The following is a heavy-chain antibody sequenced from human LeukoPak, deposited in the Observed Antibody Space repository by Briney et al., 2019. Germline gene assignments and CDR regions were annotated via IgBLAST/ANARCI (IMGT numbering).Heavy chain of an antibody. CDR1: GASINDYY. Sequence: SETLSLTCTVSGASINDYYWSWIRQPPGKGLEWIGSIYYSGSTYYNPSLKSRVTISVDTSKNQFSLKLSSVTAADTAVYYCARQEGQLVLYWGQGTLVTVSS. CDR2: IYYSGST. J-gene: IGHJ4*02. CDR3: ARQEGQLVLY. V-gene: IGHV4-59*05. D-gene: IGHD6-6*01.